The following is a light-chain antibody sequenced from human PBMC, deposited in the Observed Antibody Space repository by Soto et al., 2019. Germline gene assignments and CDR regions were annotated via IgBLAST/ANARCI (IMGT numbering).Light chain of an antibody. V-gene: IGLV2-14*01. CDR2: DVS. CDR1: SSDVGGYNY. J-gene: IGLJ1*01. CDR3: SSYTSSSTYV. Sequence: QSALTQPASVSGSPGQSITISCTGTSSDVGGYNYVSWYQQHPGKAPKLMIYDVSNRPSGVSDRFSVSKSGNTVSLTISGLQAEEEADYYCSSYTSSSTYVFGTGTKLTVL.